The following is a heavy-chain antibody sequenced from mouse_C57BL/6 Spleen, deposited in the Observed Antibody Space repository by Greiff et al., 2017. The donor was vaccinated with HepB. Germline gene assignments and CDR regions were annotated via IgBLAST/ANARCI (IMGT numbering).Heavy chain of an antibody. CDR2: IDPNSGGT. Sequence: VQLQQPGAELVKPGASVKLSCKASGYTFTSYWMHWVKQRPGRGLEWIGRIDPNSGGTKYNEKFKSKATLTVDKPSSTAYMQLSSLTSEDSAVYYCASDYDVGYYYAMDYWGQGTSVTVSS. D-gene: IGHD2-4*01. CDR1: GYTFTSYW. V-gene: IGHV1-72*01. J-gene: IGHJ4*01. CDR3: ASDYDVGYYYAMDY.